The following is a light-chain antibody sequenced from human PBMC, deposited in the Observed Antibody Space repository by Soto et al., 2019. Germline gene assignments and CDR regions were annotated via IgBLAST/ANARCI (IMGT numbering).Light chain of an antibody. J-gene: IGLJ1*01. Sequence: HSALTQAASGSGFPGQSSSISCTSTSSDVGGYNYVSWYQHHPGKAPKLIIYDVSNRPSGVSIRFSGSKSDNTASLTISGLQPEDEADYHCSSYTTSNTRQIVFGTGTKVTVL. V-gene: IGLV2-14*03. CDR1: SSDVGGYNY. CDR3: SSYTTSNTRQIV. CDR2: DVS.